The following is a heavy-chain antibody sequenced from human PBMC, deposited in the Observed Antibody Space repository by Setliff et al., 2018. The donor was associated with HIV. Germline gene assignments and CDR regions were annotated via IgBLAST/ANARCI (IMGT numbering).Heavy chain of an antibody. CDR2: MSDYNRNT. J-gene: IGHJ5*02. V-gene: IGHV1-18*01. CDR3: ARRADWFDL. Sequence: ASVKVSCKASGYSFTSFGISWLRQAPGQGLAWVGWMSDYNRNTEHAEKFRGRVTLTKDISTSTAYMELRSLRLDDTAVYYCARRADWFDLWGQGTLVTVSS. CDR1: GYSFTSFG.